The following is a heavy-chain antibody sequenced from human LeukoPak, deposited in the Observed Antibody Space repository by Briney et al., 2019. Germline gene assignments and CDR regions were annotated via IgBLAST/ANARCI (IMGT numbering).Heavy chain of an antibody. CDR1: GGSISSSDW. J-gene: IGHJ4*02. D-gene: IGHD6-19*01. CDR3: ARLAGGNVAVSGAFDY. CDR2: IFHTGRT. V-gene: IGHV4-4*02. Sequence: PSETLSLTCAVSGGSISSSDWGSWVRQPPGKGLEWVGEIFHTGRTNYNPSLKSRVTISVDKSKKQFSLKLNSVTAADTAVYYCARLAGGNVAVSGAFDYWGQGALVTVSS.